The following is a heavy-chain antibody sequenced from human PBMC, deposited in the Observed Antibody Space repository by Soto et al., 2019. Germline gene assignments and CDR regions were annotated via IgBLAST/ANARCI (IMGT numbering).Heavy chain of an antibody. Sequence: ASVKVSCKASGGTFSSYAISWVRQAPGQGLEWMGGIIPIFGTANYAQKFQGRVTITADKSTSTAYMELSSLRSEDTAVYYCARARLATMIVLPPDAFDIWGQGTMVTVSS. D-gene: IGHD3-22*01. J-gene: IGHJ3*02. CDR2: IIPIFGTA. CDR1: GGTFSSYA. V-gene: IGHV1-69*06. CDR3: ARARLATMIVLPPDAFDI.